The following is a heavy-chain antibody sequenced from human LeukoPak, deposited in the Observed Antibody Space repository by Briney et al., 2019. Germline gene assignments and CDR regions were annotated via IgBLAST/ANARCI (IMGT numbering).Heavy chain of an antibody. D-gene: IGHD1-7*01. CDR2: IKTKTDGGTT. Sequence: GGSLRLSCAASRFTFSYAWMSWVRQAPGKGLEWVGRIKTKTDGGTTDYAAPVKGRFTISRDDSKTTLYLQMNSLKTEDTAVYYCITVGPHNWNYGYWGQGALVTVSS. CDR1: RFTFSYAW. CDR3: ITVGPHNWNYGY. J-gene: IGHJ4*02. V-gene: IGHV3-15*01.